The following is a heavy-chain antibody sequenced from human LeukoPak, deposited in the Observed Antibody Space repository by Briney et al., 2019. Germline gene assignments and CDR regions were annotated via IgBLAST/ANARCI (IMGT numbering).Heavy chain of an antibody. CDR3: VSFYETY. D-gene: IGHD2/OR15-2a*01. CDR2: INSDGSWT. Sequence: GGSLRLSCAASGSYWMHWVRQAPGKGLVWVSHINSDGSWTSYADSVKGRFTISKGNAKNTVYLQMNNLRAEDTAVYYCVSFYETYWGRGTPVTVSS. V-gene: IGHV3-74*01. J-gene: IGHJ4*02. CDR1: GSYW.